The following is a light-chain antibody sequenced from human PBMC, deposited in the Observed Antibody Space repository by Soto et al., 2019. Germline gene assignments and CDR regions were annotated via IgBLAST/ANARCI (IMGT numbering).Light chain of an antibody. CDR3: QQYGSSPS. J-gene: IGKJ4*01. Sequence: EIVLTQSPGTLSLSPGERATLSCRASQSVSNNYLAWYQQKPGQAPRLLIYGASTRATGVPDRFSGSGSGTDFTLTISRLEPEDFAVYYCQQYGSSPSFGGGTKVEIK. V-gene: IGKV3-20*01. CDR2: GAS. CDR1: QSVSNNY.